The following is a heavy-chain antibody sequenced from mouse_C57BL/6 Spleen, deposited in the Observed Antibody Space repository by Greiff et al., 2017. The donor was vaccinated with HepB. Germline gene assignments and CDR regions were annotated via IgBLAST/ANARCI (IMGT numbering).Heavy chain of an antibody. CDR2: IYPRSGNT. D-gene: IGHD2-3*01. J-gene: IGHJ3*01. CDR1: GYTFTSYG. CDR3: ARYDGYYSAWFAY. Sequence: VQLQQSGAELARPGASVKLSCKASGYTFTSYGISWVKQRTGQGLEWIGEIYPRSGNTYYNEKFKGKATLTADKSSSTAYMELRSLTSEDSAVYFCARYDGYYSAWFAYWGQGTLVTVSA. V-gene: IGHV1-81*01.